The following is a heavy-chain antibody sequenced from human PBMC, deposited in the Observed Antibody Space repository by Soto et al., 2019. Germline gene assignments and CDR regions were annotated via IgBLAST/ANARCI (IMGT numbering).Heavy chain of an antibody. CDR2: IYPGDSDT. Sequence: EVQLVQSGXEGKKPGESLKISCKGSGYSFTSYWINWVRQMPGKGLEWMGIIYPGDSDTRYSPSFQGQVTISADKSIDTAYLQWRSLKASDTAVYYCARHHGSPGSYFGLDVWGQGTTVTVSS. CDR1: GYSFTSYW. J-gene: IGHJ6*02. CDR3: ARHHGSPGSYFGLDV. V-gene: IGHV5-51*01. D-gene: IGHD6-13*01.